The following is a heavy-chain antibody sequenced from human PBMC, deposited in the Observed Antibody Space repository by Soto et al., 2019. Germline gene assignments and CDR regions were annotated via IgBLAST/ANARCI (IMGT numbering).Heavy chain of an antibody. Sequence: ASVKVSCKASGYTFTGYYMHWVRQAPGQGLEWMGWINPNSGGTNYAQKFQGWVTMTRDTSISTAYMELSRLRSDDTAVYYCAREVRDFWSGFFYGMAVWGQGTTVTVSS. CDR2: INPNSGGT. CDR1: GYTFTGYY. V-gene: IGHV1-2*04. CDR3: AREVRDFWSGFFYGMAV. D-gene: IGHD3-3*01. J-gene: IGHJ6*02.